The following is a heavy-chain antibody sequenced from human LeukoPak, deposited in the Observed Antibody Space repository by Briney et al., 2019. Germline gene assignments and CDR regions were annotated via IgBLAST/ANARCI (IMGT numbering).Heavy chain of an antibody. D-gene: IGHD6-6*01. CDR3: ARRSIAARSGRYYYYGMDV. V-gene: IGHV4-30-2*01. J-gene: IGHJ6*02. CDR1: GGSISSGGYF. Sequence: SETLSLTCAVSGGSISSGGYFWSWIRQPPGKGLEWIGYIYHSGSTYYNPSLKSRVTISVDRSKNQFSLKLSSVTAADTAAYYCARRSIAARSGRYYYYGMDVWGQGTTVTVSS. CDR2: IYHSGST.